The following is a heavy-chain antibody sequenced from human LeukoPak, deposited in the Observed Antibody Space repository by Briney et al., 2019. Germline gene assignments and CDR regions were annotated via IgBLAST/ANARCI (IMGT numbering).Heavy chain of an antibody. D-gene: IGHD4-17*01. CDR2: IIPIFGTA. J-gene: IGHJ4*02. V-gene: IGHV1-69*13. CDR3: ARVVDYGDYDQRALDDY. CDR1: GGTFSSYA. Sequence: GASVKVSCKASGGTFSSYAISWVRQAPGQGLEWMGGIIPIFGTANYAQKFQRRVTITADESTSTAYMELSSLRSEDTAVYYCARVVDYGDYDQRALDDYWGQGPLVPVSS.